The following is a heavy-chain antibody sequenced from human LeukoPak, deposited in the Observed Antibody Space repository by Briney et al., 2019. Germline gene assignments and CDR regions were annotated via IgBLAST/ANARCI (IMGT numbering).Heavy chain of an antibody. Sequence: KPSETLSLTCAVYGGSFSGYYWSWIRQPPGKGLEWIGEINHSGSTNYNPSLKGRVTISVDTSKNQFSLKLSSVTAADTAVYYCARGVMIVVVITLYNWFDPWGQGTLVTVSS. D-gene: IGHD3-22*01. V-gene: IGHV4-34*01. CDR1: GGSFSGYY. CDR2: INHSGST. CDR3: ARGVMIVVVITLYNWFDP. J-gene: IGHJ5*02.